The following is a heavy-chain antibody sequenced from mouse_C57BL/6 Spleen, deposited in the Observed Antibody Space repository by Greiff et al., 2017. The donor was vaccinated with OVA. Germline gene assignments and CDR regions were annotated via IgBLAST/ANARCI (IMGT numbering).Heavy chain of an antibody. CDR2: IDPETGGT. CDR1: GYTFTDYE. Sequence: VQLQESGAELVRPGASVTLSCKASGYTFTDYEMHWVKQTPVHGLEWIGAIDPETGGTAYNQKFKGKAILTADKSSSTAYMEIRSLTSEDSAVYYCTRRGYGSSPYYAMDYWGQGTSVTVSS. D-gene: IGHD1-1*01. CDR3: TRRGYGSSPYYAMDY. J-gene: IGHJ4*01. V-gene: IGHV1-15*01.